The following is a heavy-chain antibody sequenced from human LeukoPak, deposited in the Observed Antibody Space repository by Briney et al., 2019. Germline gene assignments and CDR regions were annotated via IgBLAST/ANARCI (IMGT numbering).Heavy chain of an antibody. J-gene: IGHJ4*02. V-gene: IGHV1-8*01. Sequence: ASVKVSCKASGYTFTSYDINWVRQATGQGLEWMGWINPNSGNTGYAQKFQGRVTMTRNTSISTAYMELSSLRSEDTPVYYCATGEQVYGYIYGDMSAGNDYWGQGPLVTVSS. CDR3: ATGEQVYGYIYGDMSAGNDY. CDR2: INPNSGNT. CDR1: GYTFTSYD. D-gene: IGHD5-18*01.